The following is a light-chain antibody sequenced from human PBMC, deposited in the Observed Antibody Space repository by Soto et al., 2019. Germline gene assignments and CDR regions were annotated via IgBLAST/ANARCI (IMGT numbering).Light chain of an antibody. V-gene: IGKV1-39*01. CDR3: QQGGT. CDR1: QDISNY. Sequence: DIQMNHSPSSLSASVGDRVAITCQASQDISNYLNWYQQKPGKAPKLLIYDASSLQSGVPSRFSGSGSGTDFTPTISSLQPDDSATYYCQQGGTFGQGTRLEIK. J-gene: IGKJ5*01. CDR2: DAS.